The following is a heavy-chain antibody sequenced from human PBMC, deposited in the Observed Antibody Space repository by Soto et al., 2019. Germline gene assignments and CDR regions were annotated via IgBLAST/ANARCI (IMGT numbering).Heavy chain of an antibody. D-gene: IGHD3-3*01. V-gene: IGHV4-31*03. Sequence: TSETLSLTCTVSGGSISSGGYYWSWIRQHPGKGLEWIGYIYYSGSTYYNPSLKSRVTISVDTSKNQFSLKLSSVTAADTAVYYCARVNFRGFWSGYSTYYFDYWGQGTLVTVSS. J-gene: IGHJ4*02. CDR1: GGSISSGGYY. CDR2: IYYSGST. CDR3: ARVNFRGFWSGYSTYYFDY.